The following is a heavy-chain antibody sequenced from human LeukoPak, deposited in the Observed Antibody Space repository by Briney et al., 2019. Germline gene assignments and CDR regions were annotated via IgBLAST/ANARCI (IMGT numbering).Heavy chain of an antibody. CDR3: TRDFPVAGTYYFDY. J-gene: IGHJ4*02. D-gene: IGHD6-19*01. CDR1: VPTFSNYW. CDR2: INSDGSSS. Sequence: PGGSLRLSWALSVPTFSNYWMHCVRHARGKGMVWVTRINSDGSSSNYADSVKGRFTISRDNAKNTLYLQMNSLRDEDSALYYCTRDFPVAGTYYFDYWGQGTLVTVSS. V-gene: IGHV3-74*01.